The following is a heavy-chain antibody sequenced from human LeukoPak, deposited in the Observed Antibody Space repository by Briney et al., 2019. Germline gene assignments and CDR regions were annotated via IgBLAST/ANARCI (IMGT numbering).Heavy chain of an antibody. Sequence: PGGSLRLSCAASGFTFSSYGMHWVRQAPGKGLEWVAFIRYDGSNKYYADSVKGRFTISRDNSKNTLYLQMNSLRAEDTAVYYCAKVALAGATLYFDYWGQGTLVTVSS. CDR2: IRYDGSNK. J-gene: IGHJ4*02. D-gene: IGHD1-26*01. CDR3: AKVALAGATLYFDY. CDR1: GFTFSSYG. V-gene: IGHV3-30*02.